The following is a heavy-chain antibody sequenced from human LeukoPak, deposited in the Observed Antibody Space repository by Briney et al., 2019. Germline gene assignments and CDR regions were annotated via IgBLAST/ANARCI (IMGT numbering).Heavy chain of an antibody. D-gene: IGHD3-9*01. CDR1: GGSISSSNW. Sequence: SETLSLTCAVSGGSISSSNWWSWVRQPPEKGLEWIGEIYHSGSTNYNPSLKSRVTTSVDKSKNQFSLKLSSVTAADTAVYYCARQYYDILTGYSHFDYWGQGTLVTVSS. CDR2: IYHSGST. CDR3: ARQYYDILTGYSHFDY. J-gene: IGHJ4*02. V-gene: IGHV4-4*02.